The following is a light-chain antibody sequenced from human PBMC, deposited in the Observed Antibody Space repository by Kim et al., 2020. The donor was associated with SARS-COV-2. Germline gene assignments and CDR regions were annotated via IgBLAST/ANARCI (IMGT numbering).Light chain of an antibody. CDR3: QQYGSSPWT. CDR2: DAS. Sequence: SPGERATLSCRASLRVSSNYLAWYQQKPGQAPRLLIYDASSRATGVPDRFSGSGSGTDFTLTINRLEPGDFAVYYCQQYGSSPWTFGQGTKVDIK. CDR1: LRVSSNY. V-gene: IGKV3-20*01. J-gene: IGKJ1*01.